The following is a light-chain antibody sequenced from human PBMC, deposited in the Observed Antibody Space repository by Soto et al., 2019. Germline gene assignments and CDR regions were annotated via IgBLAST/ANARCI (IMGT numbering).Light chain of an antibody. Sequence: QSALTQPRSVSGSPGQSVTISCTGTSSDVGGYNYVSWYQQRPGNAPKVMIYDVNKRPSGVADRFSGSKSGNTASLTISGLQAEDEADYYRCSFTGTNTVFFGGGTKLTVL. V-gene: IGLV2-11*01. J-gene: IGLJ2*01. CDR1: SSDVGGYNY. CDR2: DVN. CDR3: CSFTGTNTVF.